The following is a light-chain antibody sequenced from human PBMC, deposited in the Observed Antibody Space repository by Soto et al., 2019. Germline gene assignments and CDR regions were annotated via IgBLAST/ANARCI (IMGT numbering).Light chain of an antibody. Sequence: EILLTQSPGTLSLSPGERATLACRASQSISSSYLAWYQQKPGQAPRLLIYGASSRATGIPDRFSGSGSGTDFTLTISRLEPEDFAVYYCQFFGSSRYTFGQGTKLEIK. CDR1: QSISSSY. CDR3: QFFGSSRYT. J-gene: IGKJ2*01. CDR2: GAS. V-gene: IGKV3-20*01.